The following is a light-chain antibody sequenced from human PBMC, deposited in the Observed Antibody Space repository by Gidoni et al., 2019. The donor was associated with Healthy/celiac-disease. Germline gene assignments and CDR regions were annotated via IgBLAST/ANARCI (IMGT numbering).Light chain of an antibody. CDR1: QSVSSY. CDR3: QQRSNWPPIT. V-gene: IGKV3-11*01. Sequence: EIVLTQSPATLSLSPGERATLSRRASQSVSSYLAWYQQKPGQAPRLLIYDASNRATGIPARFSGSGSGTDFTLTISSLEPEDFAVYYCQQRSNWPPITFXXXTRLEIK. J-gene: IGKJ5*01. CDR2: DAS.